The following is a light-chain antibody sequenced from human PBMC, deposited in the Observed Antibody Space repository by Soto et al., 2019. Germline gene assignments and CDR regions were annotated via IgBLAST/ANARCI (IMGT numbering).Light chain of an antibody. CDR3: QSYDNRLSAYV. V-gene: IGLV1-40*01. CDR2: TNN. J-gene: IGLJ1*01. CDR1: SSNIGAGYD. Sequence: QSVLTQPPSVSGAPGQRVTISCTGSSSNIGAGYDVHWYLQLPGTAPKLLVYTNNNRPSGVPDRFSGSKSGTSASLAITGLQAEDEADYYCQSYDNRLSAYVFXTGTKVTVL.